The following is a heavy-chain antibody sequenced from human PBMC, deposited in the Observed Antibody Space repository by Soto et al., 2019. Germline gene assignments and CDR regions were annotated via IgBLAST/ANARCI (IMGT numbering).Heavy chain of an antibody. V-gene: IGHV3-30*18. D-gene: IGHD2-15*01. J-gene: IGHJ2*01. CDR2: ISYDGSNK. Sequence: GGSLRLSCAASRFTFSSYGMYWVRQAPGKGLEWVAVISYDGSNKYYADSVKGRFTISRDNSKNTLYLQMNSLRAEDTAVYYCAKAGKDCSGGSCYFSWYFDLWGRGTLVTVSS. CDR3: AKAGKDCSGGSCYFSWYFDL. CDR1: RFTFSSYG.